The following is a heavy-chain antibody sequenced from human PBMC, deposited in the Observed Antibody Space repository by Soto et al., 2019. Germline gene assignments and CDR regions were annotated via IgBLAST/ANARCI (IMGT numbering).Heavy chain of an antibody. V-gene: IGHV4-39*01. CDR3: ARRNIVLLPAAIGNWYFDL. CDR1: GDSIISSTYY. J-gene: IGHJ2*01. Sequence: SETLSLTCTVSGDSIISSTYYWGWIRQPPGKGLEWIGSISYSGSTYYNPSLKRRVTIFVDTSKNQSSLKLSSVTAADTAVYYCARRNIVLLPAAIGNWYFDLWGRGTLVTVSS. CDR2: ISYSGST. D-gene: IGHD2-2*01.